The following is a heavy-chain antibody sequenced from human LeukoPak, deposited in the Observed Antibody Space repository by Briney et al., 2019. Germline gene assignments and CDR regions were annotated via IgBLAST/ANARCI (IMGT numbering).Heavy chain of an antibody. D-gene: IGHD3-10*01. Sequence: ASVKVSYKASGGTFNSYAISWVRQAPGQGLEGVGGIIPIFGTANYAQKFQGRVTITADESTSTAYMELSSLRSEDTAVYYCASHRVRGVIPDAFDIWGQGTMVTVSS. CDR3: ASHRVRGVIPDAFDI. V-gene: IGHV1-69*13. CDR2: IIPIFGTA. CDR1: GGTFNSYA. J-gene: IGHJ3*02.